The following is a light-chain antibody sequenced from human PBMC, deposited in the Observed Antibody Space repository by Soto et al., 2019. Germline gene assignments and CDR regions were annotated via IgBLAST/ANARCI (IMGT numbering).Light chain of an antibody. CDR1: QTVSSW. J-gene: IGKJ4*01. CDR3: QQYNSYPVT. Sequence: DIQMTQSPSTLSGSVGDRGTITCRASQTVSSWLAWYQQKPGKAPKLLIYEASRLESGVPSRFIGSGSGTEFPLTISSLQSDHFATYYCQQYNSYPVTLGGGTKVDIK. V-gene: IGKV1-5*03. CDR2: EAS.